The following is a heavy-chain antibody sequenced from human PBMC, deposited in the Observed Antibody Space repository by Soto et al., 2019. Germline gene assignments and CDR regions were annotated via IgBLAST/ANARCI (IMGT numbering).Heavy chain of an antibody. CDR2: ISAYNGNT. Sequence: ASVKVSCKASGYTFTSYGISWVRQAPGQVLEWMGWISAYNGNTNYAQKLQGRVTMTTDTSTSTAYMELRSLRSDDTAVYYCARDLTGNYWFDPWGQGTLVTVSS. CDR3: ARDLTGNYWFDP. J-gene: IGHJ5*02. CDR1: GYTFTSYG. D-gene: IGHD1-7*01. V-gene: IGHV1-18*01.